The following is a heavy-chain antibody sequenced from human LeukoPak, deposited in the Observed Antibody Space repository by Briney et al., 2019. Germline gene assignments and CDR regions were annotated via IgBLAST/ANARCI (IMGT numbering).Heavy chain of an antibody. CDR3: ARDRGTDYYYYYMDV. CDR1: GFTFSNYW. D-gene: IGHD3-10*01. J-gene: IGHJ6*03. CDR2: IYSGGST. Sequence: GGSLRLSCAASGFTFSNYWMHWVRQAPGKGLEWVSVIYSGGSTYYADSVKGRFTISRDNSKNTLYLQMNSLRAEDTAVYYCARDRGTDYYYYYMDVWGKGTTVTISS. V-gene: IGHV3-66*01.